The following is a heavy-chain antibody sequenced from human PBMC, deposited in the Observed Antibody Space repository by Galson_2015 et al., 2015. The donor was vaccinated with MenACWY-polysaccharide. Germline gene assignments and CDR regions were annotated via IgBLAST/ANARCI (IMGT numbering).Heavy chain of an antibody. Sequence: QSGAEVKKPGESLKISCKGSGYSFSRYWIGWVRQMPGKGLEWMGIIHPGDSDTRYSPSFRGQVTFSADKSISTAYLQWRSLQASDTAMYFCARHDYGSGPYDAFDVWGQGTMVTVSS. CDR3: ARHDYGSGPYDAFDV. CDR1: GYSFSRYW. CDR2: IHPGDSDT. V-gene: IGHV5-51*01. J-gene: IGHJ3*01. D-gene: IGHD3-10*01.